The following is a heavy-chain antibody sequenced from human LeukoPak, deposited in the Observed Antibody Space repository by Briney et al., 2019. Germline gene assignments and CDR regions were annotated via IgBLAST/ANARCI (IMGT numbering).Heavy chain of an antibody. CDR3: ARHKSSGTYPLDY. V-gene: IGHV4-59*08. J-gene: IGHJ4*02. D-gene: IGHD1-26*01. CDR1: GGSISSYF. CDR2: IYFSGST. Sequence: KPSEPLSLTCTVSGGSISSYFWSWIRQPPGKGLEWIGHIYFSGSTNYNPSLKSRVTISVDTSKNQFSLKLSSVTAADTAVYYCARHKSSGTYPLDYWGQGTLVTVSS.